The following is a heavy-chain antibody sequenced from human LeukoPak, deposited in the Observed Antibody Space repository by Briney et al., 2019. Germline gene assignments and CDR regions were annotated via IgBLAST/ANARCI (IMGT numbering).Heavy chain of an antibody. V-gene: IGHV1-18*04. D-gene: IGHD6-19*01. CDR3: ARDGTEYSSGWARFDY. Sequence: ASVNVSCKTSGYTFTSYGISWVRQAPGQGLEWIGWISAYNGNTNYAQKFQGRVTMTTDKSTSTAYMEVRSLTSDDTAIYYCARDGTEYSSGWARFDYWGQGSLLTVSS. CDR1: GYTFTSYG. CDR2: ISAYNGNT. J-gene: IGHJ4*02.